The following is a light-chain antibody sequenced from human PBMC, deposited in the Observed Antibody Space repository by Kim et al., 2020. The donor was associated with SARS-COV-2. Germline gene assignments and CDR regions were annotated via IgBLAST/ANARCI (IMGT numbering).Light chain of an antibody. J-gene: IGLJ3*02. CDR1: SGSIARNY. Sequence: GTTVTISCTRSSGSIARNYVQWFQQRPASAPTTVIYEHSHRPSGVPERFSGSIDRSSNSASLTISGLKTEDEADYYCQSYDNTEWVLGGGTKVTVL. CDR2: EHS. CDR3: QSYDNTEWV. V-gene: IGLV6-57*03.